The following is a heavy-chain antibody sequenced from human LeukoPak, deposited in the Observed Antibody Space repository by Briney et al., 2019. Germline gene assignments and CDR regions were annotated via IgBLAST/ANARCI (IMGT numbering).Heavy chain of an antibody. J-gene: IGHJ5*02. CDR3: ARIVLRYFDWLLGPFDP. V-gene: IGHV4-59*08. CDR1: GGSISSYY. D-gene: IGHD3-9*01. CDR2: IYHSGST. Sequence: PSETLSLTCTVSGGSISSYYWSWIRQPPGKGLEWIGNIYHSGSTYYNPSLKSRVTISVDTSKNQFSVKLSSVTAADTAVYYCARIVLRYFDWLLGPFDPWGQGTLVTVSS.